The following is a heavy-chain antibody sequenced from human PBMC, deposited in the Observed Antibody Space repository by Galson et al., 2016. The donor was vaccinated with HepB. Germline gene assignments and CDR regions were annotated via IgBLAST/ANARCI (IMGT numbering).Heavy chain of an antibody. J-gene: IGHJ6*02. D-gene: IGHD3-10*01. CDR3: ARAVMLGRGMDV. CDR2: KFYRSTWEN. Sequence: CAISGDSVYNNGAAWVWIRQSPSIGLEWLGRKFYRSTWENHYAGSVKNRITISPDTSRNQFSLHLNSVTPEDTAVYYCARAVMLGRGMDVWGQGTTVTVSS. V-gene: IGHV6-1*01. CDR1: GDSVYNNGAA.